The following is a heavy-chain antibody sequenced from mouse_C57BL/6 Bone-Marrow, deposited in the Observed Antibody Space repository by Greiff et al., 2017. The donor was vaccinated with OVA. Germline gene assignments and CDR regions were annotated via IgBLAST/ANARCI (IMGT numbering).Heavy chain of an antibody. V-gene: IGHV1-81*01. CDR2: IYPRSGNT. CDR1: GYTFTSYG. D-gene: IGHD2-1*01. J-gene: IGHJ4*01. Sequence: VQLQQSGAELARPGASVKLSCKASGYTFTSYGISWVKQRTGQGLEWIGEIYPRSGNTYYNEKFKGKATLTADKSSSTAYMELRSLTSEDCAVYFCASNYSYAMDYWGQGTSVTVSS. CDR3: ASNYSYAMDY.